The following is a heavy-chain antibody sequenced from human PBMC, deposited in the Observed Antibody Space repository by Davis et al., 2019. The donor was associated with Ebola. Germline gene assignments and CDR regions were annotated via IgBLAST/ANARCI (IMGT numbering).Heavy chain of an antibody. CDR3: ARENGPGYFDY. CDR1: GFTFSSYW. D-gene: IGHD3-10*01. J-gene: IGHJ4*02. CDR2: IKQDGSEK. V-gene: IGHV3-7*01. Sequence: GESLKISCAASGFTFSSYWMSWVRQAPGKGLEWVANIKQDGSEKYYVDSVKGRFTISRDNAKNSLYLQMNSLRAEDTAVYYCARENGPGYFDYWGQGTLVTVSS.